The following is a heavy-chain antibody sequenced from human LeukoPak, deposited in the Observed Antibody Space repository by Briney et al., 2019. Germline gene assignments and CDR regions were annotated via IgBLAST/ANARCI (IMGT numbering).Heavy chain of an antibody. CDR1: GFTFSSYG. Sequence: GGSLRLSCAASGFTFSSYGMHWVRQAPGKGLEWVAVIWYDGSNKYYADSVKGRFTISRDNSKNTLYLQMNSLRAEDTAVYYCARVGSGSYGMDVWGKETTVTVSS. J-gene: IGHJ6*04. V-gene: IGHV3-33*01. CDR2: IWYDGSNK. D-gene: IGHD6-19*01. CDR3: ARVGSGSYGMDV.